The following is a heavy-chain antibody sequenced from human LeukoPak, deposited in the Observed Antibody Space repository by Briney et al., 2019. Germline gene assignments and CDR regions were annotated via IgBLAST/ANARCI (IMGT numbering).Heavy chain of an antibody. V-gene: IGHV3-7*03. CDR2: INGDGSHS. D-gene: IGHD6-13*01. CDR3: VKNSGWYCLDY. CDR1: GFTFSSSA. J-gene: IGHJ4*02. Sequence: GGSLRLSCAASGFTFSSSAMTWVRQAPGKGLERVADINGDGSHSYCVDSVKGRFTLSRDNAKNSLFLQMNSLRAEDTAVYYCVKNSGWYCLDYWAREPWSPSPQ.